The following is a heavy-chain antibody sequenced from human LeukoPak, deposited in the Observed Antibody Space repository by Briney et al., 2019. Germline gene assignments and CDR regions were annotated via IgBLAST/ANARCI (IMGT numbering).Heavy chain of an antibody. J-gene: IGHJ4*02. V-gene: IGHV3-21*01. D-gene: IGHD4-23*01. CDR1: GFTLSSYS. CDR3: ARGTVVTPSGDY. CDR2: ISSSSSYI. Sequence: GGSLRLSCAASGFTLSSYSMNWVRQAPGKGLEWVSSISSSSSYIYYADSVKGRFTISRDNAKNSLYLQMNSLRAEDTAVYYCARGTVVTPSGDYWGQGTLVTVSS.